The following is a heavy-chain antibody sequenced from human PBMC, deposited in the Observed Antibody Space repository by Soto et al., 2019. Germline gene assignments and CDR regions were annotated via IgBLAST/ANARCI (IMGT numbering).Heavy chain of an antibody. CDR2: TYYRSKWYN. CDR3: ARQISFYSGYDYYYGMDV. CDR1: GDSVSSNSAA. Sequence: SQTLSLTCAISGDSVSSNSAAWNWIRQSPSRGLEWLGRTYYRSKWYNDYAVSVKSRITINPDTSKNQFSLQLNSVTPEDTAVYYCARQISFYSGYDYYYGMDVWGQGTTVTVSS. D-gene: IGHD5-12*01. J-gene: IGHJ6*02. V-gene: IGHV6-1*01.